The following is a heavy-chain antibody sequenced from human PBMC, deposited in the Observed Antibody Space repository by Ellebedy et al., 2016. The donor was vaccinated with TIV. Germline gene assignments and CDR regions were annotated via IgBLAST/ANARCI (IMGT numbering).Heavy chain of an antibody. CDR2: ISSGSTYI. D-gene: IGHD3-16*01. J-gene: IGHJ3*02. CDR3: AVAGVYMITFREFDGAFDI. V-gene: IGHV3-21*01. Sequence: PGGSLRLSCAASGFTFSKSSMTWVRQAPGKGLEWVSSISSGSTYIYYADSVKGRFTISRDNAKTSLYLQMNSLRAEDTAVYYCAVAGVYMITFREFDGAFDIWGQGTMVTVSS. CDR1: GFTFSKSS.